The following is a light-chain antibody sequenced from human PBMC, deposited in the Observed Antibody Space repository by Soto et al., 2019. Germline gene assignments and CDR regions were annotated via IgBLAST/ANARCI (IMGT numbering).Light chain of an antibody. V-gene: IGKV3-15*01. CDR1: QSVSSN. CDR2: GAS. CDR3: QQYNNWSFT. Sequence: EIVMTQSPATLSVSPGERATLSCRASQSVSSNLAWYQQKPGQAPRLLIYGASTRATGIPARFSGSGSGTDFTLTIRSLLSEDCAVYYCQQYNNWSFTFGPGTKVDIK. J-gene: IGKJ3*01.